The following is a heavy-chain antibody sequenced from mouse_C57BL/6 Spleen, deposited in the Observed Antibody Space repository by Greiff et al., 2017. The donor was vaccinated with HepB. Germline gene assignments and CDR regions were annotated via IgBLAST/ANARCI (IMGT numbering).Heavy chain of an antibody. V-gene: IGHV1-64*01. J-gene: IGHJ2*01. CDR1: GYTFTSYW. CDR3: ARGHYYGSSYDY. CDR2: IHPNSGST. Sequence: QVQLKQPGAELVKPGASVKLSCKASGYTFTSYWMHWVKQRPGQGLEWIGMIHPNSGSTNYNEKFKSKAILTLDKSSSTAYMQLSSLTSEDSAVYYCARGHYYGSSYDYWGQGTTLTVSS. D-gene: IGHD1-1*01.